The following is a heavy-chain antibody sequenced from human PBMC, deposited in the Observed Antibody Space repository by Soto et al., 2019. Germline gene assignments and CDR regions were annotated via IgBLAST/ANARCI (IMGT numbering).Heavy chain of an antibody. CDR1: GFTFSSYA. CDR2: ISGSGGST. V-gene: IGHV3-23*01. D-gene: IGHD3-3*01. CDR3: ANFPYDFWSGYYTNWFDP. J-gene: IGHJ5*02. Sequence: SLRLSCAASGFTFSSYAMSWVRQAPGKGLEWVSAISGSGGSTYYADSVKGRFTISRDNSKNTLYLQMNSLRAEDTAVYYCANFPYDFWSGYYTNWFDPWGQGTLVTVSS.